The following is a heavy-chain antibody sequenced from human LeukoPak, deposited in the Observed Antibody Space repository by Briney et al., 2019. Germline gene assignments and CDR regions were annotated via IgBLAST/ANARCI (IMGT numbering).Heavy chain of an antibody. V-gene: IGHV4-59*01. CDR3: ARDLAGDYGFDY. CDR1: GGSISSYY. D-gene: IGHD4-17*01. Sequence: SETLSLTCTVSGGSISSYYWSWIRQPPGKGLEWIGYIYYSGSTNYNPSLKSRVTISVDTSKNQFSLRLSSVTAADTAVYYCARDLAGDYGFDYWGQGTLVTVSS. J-gene: IGHJ4*02. CDR2: IYYSGST.